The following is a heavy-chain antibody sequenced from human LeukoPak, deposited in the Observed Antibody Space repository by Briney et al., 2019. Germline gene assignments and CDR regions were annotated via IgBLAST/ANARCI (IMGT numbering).Heavy chain of an antibody. CDR2: ISDNGVTT. D-gene: IGHD3-10*01. V-gene: IGHV3-23*01. CDR1: GFTFNTYA. Sequence: GGSLRLSCAASGFTFNTYAMTWVRQAPGKGLEWVSGISDNGVTTYYADSVRGRFTISRDNSKNTLYLQMNSLRAEDTAVYYCAKAIDYYPYYFDYWGQGTLVTVSS. CDR3: AKAIDYYPYYFDY. J-gene: IGHJ4*02.